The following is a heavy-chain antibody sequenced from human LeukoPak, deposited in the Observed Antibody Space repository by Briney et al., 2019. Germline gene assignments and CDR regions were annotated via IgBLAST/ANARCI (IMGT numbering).Heavy chain of an antibody. Sequence: ASVKVSCKASGGTSSSYAISWVRQAPGQGLEWMGRIIPILGIANYAQKFQGRVTITADKSTSTAYMELSSLRSEDTAVYYCARDGRYCSGGSCYVDYWGQGTLVTVSS. V-gene: IGHV1-69*04. CDR3: ARDGRYCSGGSCYVDY. CDR1: GGTSSSYA. CDR2: IIPILGIA. D-gene: IGHD2-15*01. J-gene: IGHJ4*02.